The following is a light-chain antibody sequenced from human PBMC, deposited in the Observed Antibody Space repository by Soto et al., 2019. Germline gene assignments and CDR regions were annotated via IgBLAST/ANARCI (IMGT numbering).Light chain of an antibody. CDR2: DAS. Sequence: DIVLTQSPAPLSLSPGERATLSCRASQTVGNSLAWYQQKRGQAPRLLINDASNRATGIPGRFSGSGSGTDFTLTISSLEPEDFAVYYCQQRYDWPLTFGGGTKVDIK. CDR1: QTVGNS. J-gene: IGKJ4*01. V-gene: IGKV3-11*01. CDR3: QQRYDWPLT.